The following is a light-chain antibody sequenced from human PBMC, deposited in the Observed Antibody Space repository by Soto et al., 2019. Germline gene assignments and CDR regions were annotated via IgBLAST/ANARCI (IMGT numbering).Light chain of an antibody. CDR1: HSVSGR. Sequence: VMTQSPATLSVSPGERATLSCRASHSVSGRLAWYQQKPGQAPRLLIYGASTRATGLPARFSGSGSGTEFTLTISSLQSEDFAVYYCQHYTNWPLTFGGGTKVDIK. J-gene: IGKJ4*01. V-gene: IGKV3-15*01. CDR2: GAS. CDR3: QHYTNWPLT.